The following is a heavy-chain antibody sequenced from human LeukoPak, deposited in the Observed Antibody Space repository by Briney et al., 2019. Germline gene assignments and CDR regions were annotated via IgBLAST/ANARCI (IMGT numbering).Heavy chain of an antibody. V-gene: IGHV4-4*02. CDR1: GGSINSDNW. CDR3: AREGRGDVDFDY. Sequence: PSETLSLTCAVSGGSINSDNWWSWVRQPPGKGLEWIGYIYYSGSTKYNPSLKSRATISEDTSKNQFSLKLSSVTAADTAVYYCAREGRGDVDFDYWGQGTLVTVSS. J-gene: IGHJ4*02. CDR2: IYYSGST. D-gene: IGHD3-10*02.